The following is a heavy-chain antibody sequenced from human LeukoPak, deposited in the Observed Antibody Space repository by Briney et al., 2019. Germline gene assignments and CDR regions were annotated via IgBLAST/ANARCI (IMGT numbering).Heavy chain of an antibody. CDR2: ISAYNGNT. D-gene: IGHD3-3*01. J-gene: IGHJ4*02. V-gene: IGHV1-18*01. Sequence: ASVKVSCKASGYTFTSYGISWVRQAPGQGLEWMGWISAYNGNTNYAQKLQGRVTMTTDTSTSTAYMELRSLRSEDTAVYYCARAGGFLEWLYFDYWGQGTLVTVSS. CDR1: GYTFTSYG. CDR3: ARAGGFLEWLYFDY.